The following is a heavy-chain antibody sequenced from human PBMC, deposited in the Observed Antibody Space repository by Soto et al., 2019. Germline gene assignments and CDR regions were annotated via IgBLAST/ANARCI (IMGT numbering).Heavy chain of an antibody. J-gene: IGHJ3*02. CDR3: ASTYCGGDCPHDAFDI. CDR1: GYTFTSYD. D-gene: IGHD2-21*01. V-gene: IGHV1-8*01. CDR2: MNPNSGNT. Sequence: ASVKVSCKASGYTFTSYDINWVRQATGQGLEWMGWMNPNSGNTGYAQKFQGWVTMTRDTSISTAYMELSRLRSDDTAVYYCASTYCGGDCPHDAFDIWGQGTMVTVSS.